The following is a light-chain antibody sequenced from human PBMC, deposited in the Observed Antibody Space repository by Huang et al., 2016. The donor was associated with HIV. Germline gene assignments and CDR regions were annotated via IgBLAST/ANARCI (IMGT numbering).Light chain of an antibody. CDR2: GAS. CDR1: QSVDSN. J-gene: IGKJ2*01. CDR3: QQYNKWPPYT. V-gene: IGKV3-15*01. Sequence: EVVMTQSPATLSVSPGERATLSCRASQSVDSNLAWYQQEPGQAPRLLIYGASARAAGIPARFSGSGSGTEFTLTISSLQSEDIAVYYCQQYNKWPPYTFGQGTKLEI.